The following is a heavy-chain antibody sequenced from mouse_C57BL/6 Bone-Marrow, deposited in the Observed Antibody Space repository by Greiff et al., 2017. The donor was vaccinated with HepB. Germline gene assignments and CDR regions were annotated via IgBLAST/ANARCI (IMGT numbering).Heavy chain of an antibody. Sequence: VQLKESGPGLVQPSQSLSITCTVSGFSLTSYGVHWVRQSPGKGLEWLGVIWSGGSTDYNAAFISRLSISKDNSKSHVFFKMNSLQADDTAIYYCARRLIIITTVTSFAMDYWGQGTSVTVSS. D-gene: IGHD1-1*01. V-gene: IGHV2-2*01. CDR2: IWSGGST. CDR3: ARRLIIITTVTSFAMDY. CDR1: GFSLTSYG. J-gene: IGHJ4*01.